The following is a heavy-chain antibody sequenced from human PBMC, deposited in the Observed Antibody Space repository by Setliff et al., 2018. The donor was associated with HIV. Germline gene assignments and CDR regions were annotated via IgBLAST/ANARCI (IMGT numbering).Heavy chain of an antibody. CDR2: IYTSRGT. CDR1: GGSISGYH. Sequence: SETLSLTCSVSGGSISGYHWNWLRQTPGKGLEWIGYIYTSRGTNYNHSLRTRVIISVDTSNQFSLKLSSVTAADAAVYYCARSPSYRSSWEYYFDYWGQGILVTVSS. CDR3: ARSPSYRSSWEYYFDY. V-gene: IGHV4-4*09. D-gene: IGHD6-13*01. J-gene: IGHJ4*02.